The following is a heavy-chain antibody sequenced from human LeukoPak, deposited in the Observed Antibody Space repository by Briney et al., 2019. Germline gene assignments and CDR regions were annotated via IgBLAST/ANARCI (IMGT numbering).Heavy chain of an antibody. CDR3: ARVVGMTTVTSWWFDP. Sequence: GGSLRLSCAASGFTFSNYNMNWVRQTPGKGLEWVSYISSSGSTIYYADSVKGRFTISRDNAKNSLYLQMNSLRAEDTAVYYCARVVGMTTVTSWWFDPWGQGTLVTVSP. D-gene: IGHD4-17*01. CDR1: GFTFSNYN. J-gene: IGHJ5*02. V-gene: IGHV3-48*04. CDR2: ISSSGSTI.